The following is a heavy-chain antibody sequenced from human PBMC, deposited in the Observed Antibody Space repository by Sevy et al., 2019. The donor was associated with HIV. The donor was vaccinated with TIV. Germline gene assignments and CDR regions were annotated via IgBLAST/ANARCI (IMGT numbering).Heavy chain of an antibody. CDR3: ARDHTVILISYDGAFAI. CDR2: INPSGGST. CDR1: GYTFTTYY. J-gene: IGHJ3*02. D-gene: IGHD5-12*01. V-gene: IGHV1-46*01. Sequence: ASVKVSCKASGYTFTTYYMHWVRQAPGQGLEWMGIINPSGGSTSYAQKFQGRVTMTRDTSTSTVYMELSSLRSEDTAVYYCARDHTVILISYDGAFAIWGQGTMVTDSS.